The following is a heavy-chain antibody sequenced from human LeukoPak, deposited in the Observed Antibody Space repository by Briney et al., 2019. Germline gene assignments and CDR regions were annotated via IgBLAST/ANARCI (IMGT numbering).Heavy chain of an antibody. J-gene: IGHJ4*02. CDR1: GGSISSGGYS. V-gene: IGHV4-30-2*06. Sequence: PSETLSLTCAVSGGSISSGGYSWSWIRQSPEKGLEWIGYIYPSGRTYYNPSLKSRLNMSLDKSKNQFSLKLNSVTAADTAMYYCASHHYGPFDYWGQGTLITASS. CDR3: ASHHYGPFDY. CDR2: IYPSGRT. D-gene: IGHD3-10*01.